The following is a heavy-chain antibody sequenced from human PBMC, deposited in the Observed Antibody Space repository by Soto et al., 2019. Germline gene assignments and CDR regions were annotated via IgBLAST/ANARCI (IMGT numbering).Heavy chain of an antibody. CDR1: GYIFTSYD. J-gene: IGHJ4*02. V-gene: IGHV1-8*01. Sequence: QVQLVQSGAEVRQPGASVKVSCEASGYIFTSYDFSWVRQAAGQGLEWMGWMNPDTGHTGYAQRFQDRLTLTRNTSITTAYMELNSLTFDDTAIYYCARVRKTRYTYESPGGPLSKWGQGTLVTVTS. CDR2: MNPDTGHT. D-gene: IGHD5-18*01. CDR3: ARVRKTRYTYESPGGPLSK.